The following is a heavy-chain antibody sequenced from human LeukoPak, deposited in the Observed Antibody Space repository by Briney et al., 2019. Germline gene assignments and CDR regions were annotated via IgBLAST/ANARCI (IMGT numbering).Heavy chain of an antibody. J-gene: IGHJ4*02. CDR3: VRNAGAYSGPGY. D-gene: IGHD5-12*01. Sequence: GGSLRLPCAASGFTFSSYAMSWVRQAPGKGLEWVSTISGTGGSTYYADSVKGRFTLSRDNSKHTLYLQMNSLRAEDTAVYYCVRNAGAYSGPGYWGQGTLVTVSS. CDR2: ISGTGGST. CDR1: GFTFSSYA. V-gene: IGHV3-23*01.